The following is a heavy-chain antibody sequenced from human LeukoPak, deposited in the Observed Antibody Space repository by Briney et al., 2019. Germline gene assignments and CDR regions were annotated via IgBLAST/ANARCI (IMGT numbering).Heavy chain of an antibody. J-gene: IGHJ6*02. CDR1: GFSFGAHG. CDR3: ARDKLEPRYSMDV. D-gene: IGHD1-1*01. Sequence: GGSLRLSCATSGFSFGAHGMHWVRRAPGKGLEWVAVIWYDGSNKYYADSVKGRFAISRDNSKSTLFLQMNSLRAEDTAIYYCARDKLEPRYSMDVWGQGTTVTVSS. CDR2: IWYDGSNK. V-gene: IGHV3-33*01.